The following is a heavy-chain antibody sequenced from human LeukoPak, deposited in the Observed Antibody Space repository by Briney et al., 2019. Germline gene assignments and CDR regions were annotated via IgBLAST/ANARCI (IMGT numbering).Heavy chain of an antibody. CDR3: ASLYSGTYDTGSFDYFNY. J-gene: IGHJ4*02. CDR2: VFNRGST. D-gene: IGHD1-26*01. CDR1: GGSISSYY. Sequence: SETLSLTCTVSGGSISSYYWSWIRQPPGKGLEWIGYVFNRGSTNYNPSLKSRVTISVDTSKNQFSLKLSSVTAADTAVYYCASLYSGTYDTGSFDYFNYWGQGTLVTVSS. V-gene: IGHV4-59*01.